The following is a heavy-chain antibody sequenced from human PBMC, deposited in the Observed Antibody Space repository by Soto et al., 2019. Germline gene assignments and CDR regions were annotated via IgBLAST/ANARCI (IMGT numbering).Heavy chain of an antibody. J-gene: IGHJ6*03. V-gene: IGHV1-69*02. CDR3: AKSLLFVDHGYMDV. CDR2: IIPIQGKA. CDR1: GGPFTSYS. Sequence: QVQLVQSGAELKKPGSWVTVSCESPGGPFTSYSFTWVRQAPGQGLEWMGRIIPIQGKANYALKFQDRVTITADRSTRTVYMELTSLRPEDTAVYFCAKSLLFVDHGYMDVWGKGTTVTVSS. D-gene: IGHD2-21*01.